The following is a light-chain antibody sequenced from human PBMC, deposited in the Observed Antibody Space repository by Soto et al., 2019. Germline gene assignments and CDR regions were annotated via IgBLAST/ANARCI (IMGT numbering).Light chain of an antibody. CDR2: RNI. Sequence: QSVLTQPPSASGTPGQRVTISCSGSSSNIENNYVSWYQQLPGTAPKLLIYRNIQRPSGVPDRFSGSKSGTSASLAISGLRSEDEADYYCAAWDDSLPGHVFGTGTKVTVL. CDR3: AAWDDSLPGHV. CDR1: SSNIENNY. J-gene: IGLJ1*01. V-gene: IGLV1-47*01.